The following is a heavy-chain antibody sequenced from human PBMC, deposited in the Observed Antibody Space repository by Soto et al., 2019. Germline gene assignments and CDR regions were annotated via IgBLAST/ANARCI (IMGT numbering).Heavy chain of an antibody. CDR3: ARWPIAAAEYYYYGMDV. J-gene: IGHJ6*02. V-gene: IGHV4-4*02. D-gene: IGHD6-13*01. Sequence: SETLSLTCAVSSGSISSSNWWSWVRQPPGKGLEWIGEIYHSGSTNYNPSLKSRVTISVDKSKNQFSLKLSSVTAADTAVYYCARWPIAAAEYYYYGMDVWGQGTTVTVSS. CDR2: IYHSGST. CDR1: SGSISSSNW.